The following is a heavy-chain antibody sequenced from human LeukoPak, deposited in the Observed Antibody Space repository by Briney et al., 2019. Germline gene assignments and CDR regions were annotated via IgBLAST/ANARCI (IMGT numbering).Heavy chain of an antibody. D-gene: IGHD4-11*01. V-gene: IGHV1-18*01. CDR3: ARGPYSNHNPTDYYYYMDV. CDR2: ISAYNGNT. J-gene: IGHJ6*03. CDR1: GYTFTSYG. Sequence: ASVKVSCKASGYTFTSYGISWVRQAPGQGLEWMGWISAYNGNTNYAQKLQGRVTMTTDTSTSTAYMELSSLRSEDTAVYYCARGPYSNHNPTDYYYYMDVWGKGTTVTVSS.